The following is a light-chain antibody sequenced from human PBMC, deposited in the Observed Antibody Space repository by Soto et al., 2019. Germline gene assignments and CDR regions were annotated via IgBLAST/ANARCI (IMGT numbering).Light chain of an antibody. V-gene: IGLV1-47*02. Sequence: QSVLTQPPSVSAAPGQKVTISCSGSGSNIGKNYVSWYQQVPGTAPKLLIYTDNQRPSGVPDRFSGSKSGTSASLAISGLRSEDEADYFCAAWDDNLRGYWVFGGGTKVTVL. CDR2: TDN. CDR1: GSNIGKNY. J-gene: IGLJ2*01. CDR3: AAWDDNLRGYWV.